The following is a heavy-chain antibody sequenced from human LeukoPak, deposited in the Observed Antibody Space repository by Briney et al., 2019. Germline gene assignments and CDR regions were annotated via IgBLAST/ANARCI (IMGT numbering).Heavy chain of an antibody. J-gene: IGHJ3*02. CDR1: GGSISSYY. D-gene: IGHD2-15*01. CDR3: ARDGLLHDAFDI. CDR2: IYYSGST. V-gene: IGHV4-59*12. Sequence: SETLSLTCTVSGGSISSYYWSWIRQPPGKGLEWIGYIYYSGSTNYNPSLKSRVTMSVDTSKNQFSLKLSSVTAADTAVYYCARDGLLHDAFDIWGQGTMVTVSS.